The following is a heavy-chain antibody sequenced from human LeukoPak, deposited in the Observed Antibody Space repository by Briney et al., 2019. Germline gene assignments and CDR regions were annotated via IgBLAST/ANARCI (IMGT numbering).Heavy chain of an antibody. CDR1: GFTIDDYA. CDR2: INWNSGNI. CDR3: AKGMGYAYTTYYFDS. V-gene: IGHV3-9*03. J-gene: IGHJ4*02. D-gene: IGHD5-12*01. Sequence: KSGGSLRLSCAASGFTIDDYAMHWVRQAPGKGLEWVSGINWNSGNIGYADSVKGRFTISRDNAKKSLYLQMNSLRPEDMAFYYCAKGMGYAYTTYYFDSWGQGTLVTVSS.